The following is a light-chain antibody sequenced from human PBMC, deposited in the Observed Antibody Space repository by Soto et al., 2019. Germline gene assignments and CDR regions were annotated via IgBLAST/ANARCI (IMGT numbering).Light chain of an antibody. CDR1: QSISSW. CDR2: KAS. J-gene: IGKJ1*01. V-gene: IGKV1-5*03. Sequence: DIQMTQSPSTLSDFLEDRVTMTCGPSQSISSWLAWYQQKPGKAPNLLIYKASSLESGVPSRFSGSGSGTEFTLTISSLQPDDFATYYCQQYNTYSPTFGQGTKVDIK. CDR3: QQYNTYSPT.